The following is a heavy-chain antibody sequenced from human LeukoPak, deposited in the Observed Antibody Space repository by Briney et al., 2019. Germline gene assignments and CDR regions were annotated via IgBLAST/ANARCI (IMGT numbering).Heavy chain of an antibody. Sequence: GGSLKISCSGSGYSFTSYWISWVRQMPGKGLEWMGRIDPSDSYTNYSPSFQGHVTISADKSISTAYLQWSSLKASDTAMYYCARHARRTVQKYFDYWGQGTLATVSS. J-gene: IGHJ4*02. CDR3: ARHARRTVQKYFDY. D-gene: IGHD4-11*01. V-gene: IGHV5-10-1*01. CDR2: IDPSDSYT. CDR1: GYSFTSYW.